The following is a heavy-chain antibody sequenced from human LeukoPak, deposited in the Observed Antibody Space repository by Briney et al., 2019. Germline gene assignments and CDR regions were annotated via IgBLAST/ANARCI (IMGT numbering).Heavy chain of an antibody. CDR2: IYHSGST. V-gene: IGHV4-38-2*02. CDR3: ARHERVLWFGESPGSFDY. CDR1: GYSISSGYY. J-gene: IGHJ4*02. Sequence: SETLSLTCTVSGYSISSGYYWGWIRQPPGKGLEWIGSIYHSGSTYYNPSLKSRVTISVDTSKNQFSLKLSSVTAADTAVYYCARHERVLWFGESPGSFDYWGQGTLVTVSS. D-gene: IGHD3-10*01.